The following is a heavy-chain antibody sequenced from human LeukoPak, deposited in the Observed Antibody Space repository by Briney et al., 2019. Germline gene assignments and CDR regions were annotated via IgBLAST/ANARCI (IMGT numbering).Heavy chain of an antibody. CDR2: IYPGDSDT. V-gene: IGHV5-51*01. J-gene: IGHJ4*02. CDR3: ARLVDRGYSRSLGY. Sequence: GESLKISCKGSGYTFTNYWIGWVRQMPGKGLEWMGIIYPGDSDTRYNPSFQGQVTISVDKSITTAYLQWSSLKASDTAMYYCARLVDRGYSRSLGYWGQGTLVTVSS. CDR1: GYTFTNYW. D-gene: IGHD2-15*01.